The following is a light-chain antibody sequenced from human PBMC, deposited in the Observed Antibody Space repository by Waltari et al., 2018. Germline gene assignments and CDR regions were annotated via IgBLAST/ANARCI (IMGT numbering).Light chain of an antibody. J-gene: IGLJ2*01. CDR1: SSDVGGYNH. CDR3: SSYTSSNTVI. CDR2: DVS. Sequence: QSALTQPASVSGSPGQSITISCTGTSSDVGGYNHFSWYQQYPGKVPKLMIYDVSKWPSGVSNRFSGSKSGNTASLTISGLQAEDEADYYCSSYTSSNTVIFGGGTKLTVL. V-gene: IGLV2-14*01.